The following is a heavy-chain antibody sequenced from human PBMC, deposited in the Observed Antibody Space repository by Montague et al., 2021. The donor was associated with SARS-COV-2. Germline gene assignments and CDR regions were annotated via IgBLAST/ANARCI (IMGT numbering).Heavy chain of an antibody. D-gene: IGHD3-22*01. CDR1: GFTFSYYA. CDR2: ISNDGTKK. V-gene: IGHV3-30-3*01. Sequence: SLRLSCAASGFTFSYYAIHWVRQTPGKGLEWVAVISNDGTKKYHADTVKGRFTISRDNSKNTLYLQMNSLRAEDTAVYYCARGGYYDTSGYYLDYWGQGTLVTVPS. CDR3: ARGGYYDTSGYYLDY. J-gene: IGHJ4*02.